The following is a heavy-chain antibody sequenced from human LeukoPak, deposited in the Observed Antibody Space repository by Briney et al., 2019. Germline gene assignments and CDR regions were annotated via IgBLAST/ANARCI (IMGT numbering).Heavy chain of an antibody. Sequence: SETLSLTCAVYGGSFSGYYWSWIRQPPGKGLEWIGEINHSGSTNYNPSLKSRVTISVDTSKNQFSLKLSSVTAADTAVYYCARGVRGYSCGYFDYWGQGTLVTVSS. CDR1: GGSFSGYY. CDR2: INHSGST. J-gene: IGHJ4*02. D-gene: IGHD5-18*01. CDR3: ARGVRGYSCGYFDY. V-gene: IGHV4-34*01.